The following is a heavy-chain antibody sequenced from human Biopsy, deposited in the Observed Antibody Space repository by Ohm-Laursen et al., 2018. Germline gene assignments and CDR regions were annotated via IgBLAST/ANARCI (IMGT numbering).Heavy chain of an antibody. D-gene: IGHD2-15*01. CDR3: GNEVHGRDY. CDR1: GKTFSDYH. V-gene: IGHV4-34*08. J-gene: IGHJ4*02. Sequence: PSDTLSLTCAVFGKTFSDYHWSWIRQPPGKGLEWIGQINQSGTTNYNPSLKSRVSISADASKYEFFLRLTSVTAADTAVYFCGNEVHGRDYWGLGAQVTVSS. CDR2: INQSGTT.